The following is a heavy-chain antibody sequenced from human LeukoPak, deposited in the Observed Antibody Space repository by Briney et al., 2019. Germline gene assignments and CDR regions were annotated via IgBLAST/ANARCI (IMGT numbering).Heavy chain of an antibody. V-gene: IGHV3-23*01. CDR3: AKDPGAFPYFFDS. D-gene: IGHD2/OR15-2a*01. Sequence: GGSLRLSCAASGFTFRSFAMSWVRQSPGKGLEYVAGISDSGQSPYYAASVRGRFTISRDNSNNTLFLQMSSLRAEDTALYYCAKDPGAFPYFFDSWGQGTLVTVSS. CDR1: GFTFRSFA. CDR2: ISDSGQSP. J-gene: IGHJ4*02.